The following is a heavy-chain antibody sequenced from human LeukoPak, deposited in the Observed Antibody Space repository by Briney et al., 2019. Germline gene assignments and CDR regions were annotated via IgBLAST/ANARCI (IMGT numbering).Heavy chain of an antibody. V-gene: IGHV4-59*08. J-gene: IGHJ4*02. CDR2: IYYSGST. D-gene: IGHD3-22*01. Sequence: TSETLSLTCTVSGGFISSYYWSWIRQPPGKGLEWIGYIYYSGSTNSNPSLKSRVTISVDTSKNQFSLKLSSVTAADTAVYYCARLDYYDSSGHIDYWGQGTLVTVSS. CDR3: ARLDYYDSSGHIDY. CDR1: GGFISSYY.